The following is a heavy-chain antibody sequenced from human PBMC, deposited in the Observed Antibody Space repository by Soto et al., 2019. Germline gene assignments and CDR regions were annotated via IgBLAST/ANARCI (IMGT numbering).Heavy chain of an antibody. V-gene: IGHV3-30-3*01. Sequence: PGGSLRLSCAASGFTFSSYAMHWVRQAPGKGLEWVAVISYDGSKKYYADSVKGRFTISRDNSKNTLYLQMNSLRAEDTAVYYCARDKTDCSGGSCYYLDYFDYWGQGTLGTVSS. D-gene: IGHD2-15*01. CDR1: GFTFSSYA. CDR2: ISYDGSKK. CDR3: ARDKTDCSGGSCYYLDYFDY. J-gene: IGHJ4*02.